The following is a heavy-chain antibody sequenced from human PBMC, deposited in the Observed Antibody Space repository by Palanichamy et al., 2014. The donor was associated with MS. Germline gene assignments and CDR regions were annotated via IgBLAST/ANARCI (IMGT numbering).Heavy chain of an antibody. CDR3: ARQLGDSSGYYFGAFDI. J-gene: IGHJ3*02. V-gene: IGHV5-51*01. D-gene: IGHD3-22*01. CDR2: IYPGDSDT. Sequence: EVQLVQSGAEVKKPGESLEISCKGSGYSFTIYWIGWVRQMPGKGLEWMGIIYPGDSDTRYSPSFQGQVTISADKSISTAYLQWSTLKASDTAMYYCARQLGDSSGYYFGAFDIWGQGTMVTVSS. CDR1: GYSFTIYW.